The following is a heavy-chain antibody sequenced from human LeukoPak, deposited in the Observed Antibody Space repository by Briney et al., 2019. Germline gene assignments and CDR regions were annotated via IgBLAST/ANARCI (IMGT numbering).Heavy chain of an antibody. J-gene: IGHJ3*02. D-gene: IGHD3-22*01. CDR2: MYPGESDT. V-gene: IGHV5-51*01. CDR3: AGGHYYDSSGYFGEAFDI. CDR1: GYSFTSYW. Sequence: GESLKISCKGSGYSFTSYWIGWVRQMPGKGLEWMGIMYPGESDTRYSPSFQGQVTISADKSISTAYLQWSSLKASDTAMYYCAGGHYYDSSGYFGEAFDIWGQGTMVTVPS.